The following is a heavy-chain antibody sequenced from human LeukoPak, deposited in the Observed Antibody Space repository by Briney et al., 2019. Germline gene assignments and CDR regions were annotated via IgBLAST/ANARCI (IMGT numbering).Heavy chain of an antibody. Sequence: GGSLRLSCAASGFTFSSYGMHWVRQAPGKGLEWVAVISYDGSNKYYADSVKGRFTISRDNSKNTLYLQMNSLRAEDTAVYYCARGDRLIAAALNWFDPWGQGTLVTVSS. V-gene: IGHV3-30*03. D-gene: IGHD6-13*01. CDR3: ARGDRLIAAALNWFDP. J-gene: IGHJ5*02. CDR1: GFTFSSYG. CDR2: ISYDGSNK.